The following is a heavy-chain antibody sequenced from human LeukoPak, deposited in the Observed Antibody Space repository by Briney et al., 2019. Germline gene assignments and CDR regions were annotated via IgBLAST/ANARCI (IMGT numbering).Heavy chain of an antibody. CDR1: GFTFSSYD. Sequence: PGGSLRLSCAASGFTFSSYDMNWVRQAPGKGLEWIGRIRSITDTAYAASVKGRFTISRDDSKNTAYLQMNSLKTEDTAVYYCAKRRNYNTYHFYYHVRDLGPQGTTVTVSS. J-gene: IGHJ6*02. V-gene: IGHV3-73*01. D-gene: IGHD1-14*01. CDR2: IRSITDT. CDR3: AKRRNYNTYHFYYHVRDL.